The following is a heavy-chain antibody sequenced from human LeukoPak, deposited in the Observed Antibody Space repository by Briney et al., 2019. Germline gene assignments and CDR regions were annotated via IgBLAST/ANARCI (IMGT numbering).Heavy chain of an antibody. CDR3: ARGVRGAPNWFDP. CDR2: IYYSGST. J-gene: IGHJ5*02. V-gene: IGHV4-59*01. D-gene: IGHD3-10*01. CDR1: GGSISSYY. Sequence: PSETLSLTCTVSGGSISSYYWSWIRQPPGKGLEWIGYIYYSGSTNYNPSLKSRVTISGDTSKNQFSLKLNSVTAADTAVYYCARGVRGAPNWFDPWGQGTLVTVSS.